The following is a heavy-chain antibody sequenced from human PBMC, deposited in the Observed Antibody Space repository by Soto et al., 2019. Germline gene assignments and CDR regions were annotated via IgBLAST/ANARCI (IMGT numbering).Heavy chain of an antibody. CDR1: GFTFSSYG. D-gene: IGHD3-10*01. J-gene: IGHJ4*02. V-gene: IGHV3-30*03. CDR3: CYGSGSYYNGPLDY. CDR2: ISYDGSNK. Sequence: QVQLVESGGGVVQPGRSLRLSCAASGFTFSSYGMHWVRQAPGKGLEGVAVISYDGSNKYYADSVKGRFTISRDNSKNTLYLQMNSLRAEDTAVYYCCYGSGSYYNGPLDYWGQGTLVTVSS.